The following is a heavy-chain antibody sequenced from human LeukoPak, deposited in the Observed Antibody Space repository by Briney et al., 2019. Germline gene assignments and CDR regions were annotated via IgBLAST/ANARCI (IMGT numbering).Heavy chain of an antibody. D-gene: IGHD3-16*01. J-gene: IGHJ3*02. Sequence: PAGSLRLSCAASGFIFSSQSMNWVRQAPGKGLEWVAYIKSDSSIIYYADSVKGRFTISRDNARKSLYLQMNSLRAEDTAVYYCARGLGGYDYKGHAFDIWGQGTTVTVSS. CDR1: GFIFSSQS. CDR3: ARGLGGYDYKGHAFDI. CDR2: IKSDSSII. V-gene: IGHV3-48*01.